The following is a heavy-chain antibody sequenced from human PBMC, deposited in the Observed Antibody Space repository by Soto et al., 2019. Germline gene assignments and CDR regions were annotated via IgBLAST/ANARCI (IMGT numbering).Heavy chain of an antibody. V-gene: IGHV3-66*01. D-gene: IGHD3-22*01. CDR1: EFSVSSSY. CDR2: IYRSGTT. CDR3: TRAKGFGYYDHDAFDI. Sequence: EGLLTESGGGLVQPGGSLRLSCTASEFSVSSSYMNWVRQTPEKGLEWLSAIYRSGTTYYANSVKGRFSLSRDTSKNTVYLQMNSLRAEDTAIYYCTRAKGFGYYDHDAFDIWGRGTMVTVSS. J-gene: IGHJ3*02.